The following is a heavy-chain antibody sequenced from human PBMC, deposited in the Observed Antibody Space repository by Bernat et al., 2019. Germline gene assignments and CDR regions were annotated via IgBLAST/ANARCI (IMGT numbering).Heavy chain of an antibody. CDR1: GFTFDDYA. CDR2: ISWNSGSI. D-gene: IGHD3-16*01. Sequence: VQLVESGGGLVQPGRSLRLSCAASGFTFDDYAMHWVRQAPGKGLEWVSGISWNSGSIGYADSVKGRFTISRDNAKNSLYLQMNSLRAEDTALYYCAKVGGGVDYWGQGTLVTVSS. J-gene: IGHJ4*02. V-gene: IGHV3-9*01. CDR3: AKVGGGVDY.